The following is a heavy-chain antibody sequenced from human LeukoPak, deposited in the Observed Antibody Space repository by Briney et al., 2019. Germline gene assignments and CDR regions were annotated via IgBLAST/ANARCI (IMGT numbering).Heavy chain of an antibody. Sequence: SETLSLTCAVYGGSFSGYYWSWIRQPPGKGLEWIGEINHSGSTYYNPSLKSRVTISVDTPKNQFSLKLSSVTAADTAVYYCARVGNYYDSSGYVDYWGQGTLVTVSS. V-gene: IGHV4-34*09. CDR3: ARVGNYYDSSGYVDY. J-gene: IGHJ4*02. D-gene: IGHD3-22*01. CDR2: INHSGST. CDR1: GGSFSGYY.